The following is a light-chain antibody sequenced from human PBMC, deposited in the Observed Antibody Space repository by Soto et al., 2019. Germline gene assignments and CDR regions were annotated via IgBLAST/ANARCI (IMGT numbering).Light chain of an antibody. V-gene: IGLV1-40*01. CDR1: SSNFGAGFD. Sequence: QSVLTQPPSVSGAPGQRVTISCTGSSSNFGAGFDVQWFQQFPGTAPKLLIYGDTIRPSGVPDRFSGSKSDTSASLAITGLQAEDEADYYCQSYDSRLRWVFGGGTKVTVL. CDR2: GDT. CDR3: QSYDSRLRWV. J-gene: IGLJ2*01.